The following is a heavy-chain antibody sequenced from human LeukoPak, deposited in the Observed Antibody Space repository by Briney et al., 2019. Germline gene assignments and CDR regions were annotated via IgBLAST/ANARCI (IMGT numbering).Heavy chain of an antibody. CDR3: ATTPRGYCSGGSCYYYYYMDV. D-gene: IGHD2-15*01. V-gene: IGHV1-18*01. CDR2: ISAYNGNT. Sequence: GASVKVSCKASGYTFTSYGISWVRQAPGQGLEWMGWISAYNGNTNYAQKLQGRVTMTTDTSTSTAYMELRSLRSDDTAVYYCATTPRGYCSGGSCYYYYYMDVWGKGTTVTVSS. CDR1: GYTFTSYG. J-gene: IGHJ6*03.